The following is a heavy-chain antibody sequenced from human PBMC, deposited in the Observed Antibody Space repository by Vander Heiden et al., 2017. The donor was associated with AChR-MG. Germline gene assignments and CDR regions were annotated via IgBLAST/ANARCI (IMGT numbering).Heavy chain of an antibody. CDR1: GFPFSGYA. J-gene: IGHJ4*02. CDR2: ISGSGGNT. CDR3: AKRYYGSGSYYGFDY. D-gene: IGHD3-10*01. V-gene: IGHV3-23*01. Sequence: EVQLLESAGGLVQPGASLRLSCAASGFPFSGYAMNWVRQAPGKGLEWVSVISGSGGNTYYADSVKGRFTISRDNSKNTLYLQMNSLRAEDTAVYYCAKRYYGSGSYYGFDYWGQGTLVTVSS.